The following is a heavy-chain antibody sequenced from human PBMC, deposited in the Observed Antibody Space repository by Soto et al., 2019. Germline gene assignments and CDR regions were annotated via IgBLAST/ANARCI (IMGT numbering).Heavy chain of an antibody. Sequence: ASVKVSCKASGYTFTSYYMHWVRQAPGQGLEWMGIINPSGGSTSYAQKFQGRVTMTRDTSTSTVYMELSSLRSEDTAVYYCARDIRETSSSWYGMDVWGQGTTVTVSS. V-gene: IGHV1-46*01. D-gene: IGHD6-6*01. J-gene: IGHJ6*02. CDR1: GYTFTSYY. CDR3: ARDIRETSSSWYGMDV. CDR2: INPSGGST.